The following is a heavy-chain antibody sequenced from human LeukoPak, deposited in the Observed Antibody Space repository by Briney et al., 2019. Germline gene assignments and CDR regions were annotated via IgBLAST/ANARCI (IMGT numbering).Heavy chain of an antibody. CDR3: ARSQLLWFGELNYYFDY. J-gene: IGHJ4*02. V-gene: IGHV3-64*01. Sequence: GGSLRLSCAASGFTFRSYAMHWVRQAPGKGLEYVSAISSNGGSTYYANSVKGRFTISRDNSKNTLYLQMGSLRAEDMAVYYCARSQLLWFGELNYYFDYWGQGTLVTVSS. CDR2: ISSNGGST. D-gene: IGHD3-10*01. CDR1: GFTFRSYA.